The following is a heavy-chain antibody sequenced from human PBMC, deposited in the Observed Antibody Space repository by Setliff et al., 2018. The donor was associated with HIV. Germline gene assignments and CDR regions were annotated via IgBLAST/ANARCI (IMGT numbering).Heavy chain of an antibody. D-gene: IGHD2-21*02. CDR2: IYHSGST. CDR1: GYSISSGYY. CDR3: ARAMRGVVVTSMYYYYGMDV. Sequence: SETLSLTCTVSGYSISSGYYWGWIRQPPGKGLGWIGSIYHSGSTYYNPSLKSRVTISVDTSKNQFSLKLSSVTAADTAVYYCARAMRGVVVTSMYYYYGMDVWGQGTTVTVSS. J-gene: IGHJ6*02. V-gene: IGHV4-38-2*02.